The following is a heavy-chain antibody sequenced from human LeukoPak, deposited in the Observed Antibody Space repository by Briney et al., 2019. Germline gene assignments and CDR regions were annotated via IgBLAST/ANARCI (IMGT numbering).Heavy chain of an antibody. CDR3: AKDAFYYDSSGPIDY. Sequence: GGSLRLSCAASGFTFSGYGVHWVRQAPGKGLEWVAVIWYDGSNKYYADSVKGRFTISRDNSKNTLYLQMNSLRAEDTAVYYCAKDAFYYDSSGPIDYWGQGTLVTVSS. V-gene: IGHV3-33*06. CDR2: IWYDGSNK. J-gene: IGHJ4*02. D-gene: IGHD3-22*01. CDR1: GFTFSGYG.